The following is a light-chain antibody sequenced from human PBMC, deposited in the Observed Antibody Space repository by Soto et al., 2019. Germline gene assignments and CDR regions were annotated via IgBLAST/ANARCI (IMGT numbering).Light chain of an antibody. V-gene: IGKV3-15*01. CDR2: GTS. Sequence: EIVMTQSPATLSVSPGERATLSCRASQSVSSNLAWYQQKPGQAPRLLIYGTSTRATGIPGRFSGSGSGTEFTLTISSLQSEDFAVYYCQHYNNWPTWTFGQGTKVDIX. CDR1: QSVSSN. CDR3: QHYNNWPTWT. J-gene: IGKJ1*01.